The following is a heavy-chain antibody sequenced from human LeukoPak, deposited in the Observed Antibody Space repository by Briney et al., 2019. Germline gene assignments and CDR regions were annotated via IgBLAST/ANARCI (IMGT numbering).Heavy chain of an antibody. CDR1: GGTFSSYA. CDR2: IIPIFGTA. V-gene: IGHV1-69*01. J-gene: IGHJ6*04. D-gene: IGHD1-1*01. Sequence: GASVKVSCKASGGTFSSYAISWVRQAPGQGLEWMGGIIPIFGTANYAQKFQGRVTITADESTSTAYMELSSLRSEDTAVYYCASSQGVLQRKSAPHYYYGMDVWGKGTTVTVSS. CDR3: ASSQGVLQRKSAPHYYYGMDV.